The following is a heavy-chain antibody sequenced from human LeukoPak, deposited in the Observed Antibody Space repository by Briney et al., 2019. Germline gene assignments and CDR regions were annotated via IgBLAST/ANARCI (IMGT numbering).Heavy chain of an antibody. Sequence: SETLSLTCTVSGGSISSSYWSWIRQPPAKGLEWIGYIYYSGSTNYNPSLKSRVTISVDTSKNQFSLKLSSVTAADTAVYYCARHQKPTDNQYQPSWYYGMDVWGQGTTVTVSS. CDR3: ARHQKPTDNQYQPSWYYGMDV. J-gene: IGHJ6*02. D-gene: IGHD1-1*01. CDR2: IYYSGST. CDR1: GGSISSSY. V-gene: IGHV4-59*08.